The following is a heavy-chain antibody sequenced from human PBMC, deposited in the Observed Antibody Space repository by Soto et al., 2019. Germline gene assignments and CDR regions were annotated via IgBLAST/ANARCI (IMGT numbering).Heavy chain of an antibody. CDR1: GGSFSGYY. Sequence: SETLSLTCAVYGGSFSGYYWSWIRQPPGKGLEWIGEINHSGSTNYNPSLKSRVTISVDTSKNQFSLKLSSVTAADTAVYYCARGRGIAARRPLDYWGQGTLVTVYS. V-gene: IGHV4-34*01. CDR2: INHSGST. J-gene: IGHJ4*02. CDR3: ARGRGIAARRPLDY. D-gene: IGHD6-6*01.